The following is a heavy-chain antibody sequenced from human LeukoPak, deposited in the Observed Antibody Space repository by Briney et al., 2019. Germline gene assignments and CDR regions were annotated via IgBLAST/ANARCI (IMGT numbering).Heavy chain of an antibody. CDR2: IYYSGST. Sequence: PSETLSLTCTVSGGSISSYYWSWIRQPPGKGLEWIGYIYYSGSTNYNPSLKSRVTISVDTSKNQFSLKLSSVTAADTAVYHCAGYRGNYYYGMDVWGQGTTVTVSS. V-gene: IGHV4-59*08. D-gene: IGHD3-16*01. J-gene: IGHJ6*02. CDR1: GGSISSYY. CDR3: AGYRGNYYYGMDV.